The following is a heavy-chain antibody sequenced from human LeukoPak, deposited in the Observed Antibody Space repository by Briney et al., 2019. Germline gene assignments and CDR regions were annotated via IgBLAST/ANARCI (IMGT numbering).Heavy chain of an antibody. CDR1: GFTFSSYA. J-gene: IGHJ4*02. CDR3: AKDPGDYYDSSGYSASLGPTNY. V-gene: IGHV3-23*01. Sequence: TGGSLRLSCAASGFTFSSYAMSWVRQAPGKGLEWVSAIRGSGGSTYYADSVKGRFTISRDNSKNTLYLQMNSLRAEDTAVYYCAKDPGDYYDSSGYSASLGPTNYWGQGTLVTVSS. CDR2: IRGSGGST. D-gene: IGHD3-22*01.